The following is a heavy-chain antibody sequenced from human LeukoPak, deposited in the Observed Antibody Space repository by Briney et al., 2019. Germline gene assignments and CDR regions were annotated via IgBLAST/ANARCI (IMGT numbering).Heavy chain of an antibody. CDR2: ITQDGSEK. CDR3: ASERFFPVYADY. D-gene: IGHD2/OR15-2a*01. CDR1: GFSFTSYW. V-gene: IGHV3-7*03. Sequence: GGSLRLSCAASGFSFTSYWMSWVHQAPGKGLEWVANITQDGSEKYYVDSVKGRFTISRDNAKNSLYLQMNSLRAEDTAVYYCASERFFPVYADYWGQGTLVTVSS. J-gene: IGHJ4*02.